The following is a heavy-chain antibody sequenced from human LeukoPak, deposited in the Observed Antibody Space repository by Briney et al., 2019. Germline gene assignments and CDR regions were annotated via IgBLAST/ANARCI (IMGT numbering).Heavy chain of an antibody. CDR2: INPNSGGT. CDR1: GYTFTGYY. Sequence: GASVKVSCKASGYTFTGYYMHWVRQAPGQGLEWMGWINPNSGGTNYAQKFQGRVTMTKDTSITTAYMELRSLRFDDTAVYYCARRFCSGGSCIPDYWGQGTLVTVSS. CDR3: ARRFCSGGSCIPDY. J-gene: IGHJ4*02. D-gene: IGHD2-15*01. V-gene: IGHV1-2*02.